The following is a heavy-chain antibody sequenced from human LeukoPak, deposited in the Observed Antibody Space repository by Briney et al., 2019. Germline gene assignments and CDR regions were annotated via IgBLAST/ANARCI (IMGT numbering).Heavy chain of an antibody. D-gene: IGHD2-15*01. Sequence: GGSLRLSCAASGFTFSSYWMSWVRQAPGKGLEWVANIKQDGSEKYYVDSVKGRFTISRDNAQNSLYLQMNSLRAEDTAVYYCARDFPYCSGGSCHSDYWGQGTLVTVSS. V-gene: IGHV3-7*01. CDR3: ARDFPYCSGGSCHSDY. CDR1: GFTFSSYW. CDR2: IKQDGSEK. J-gene: IGHJ4*02.